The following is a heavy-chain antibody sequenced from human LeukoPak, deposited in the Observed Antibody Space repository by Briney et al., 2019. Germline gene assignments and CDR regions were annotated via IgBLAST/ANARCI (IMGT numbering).Heavy chain of an antibody. D-gene: IGHD3-10*01. J-gene: IGHJ6*03. V-gene: IGHV4-39*07. Sequence: GSLRLSCAASGFTFSSYVMHWIRQPPGKGLEWIGSIYYSGSTYYNPSLKSRVTISVDTSKNQFSLKLSSVTAADTAVYYCARNSGSGSRSYYYYMDVWGKGTTVTVPS. CDR1: GFTFSSYV. CDR2: IYYSGST. CDR3: ARNSGSGSRSYYYYMDV.